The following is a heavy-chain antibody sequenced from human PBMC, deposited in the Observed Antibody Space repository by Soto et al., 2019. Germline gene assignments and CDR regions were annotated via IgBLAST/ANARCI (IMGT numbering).Heavy chain of an antibody. J-gene: IGHJ6*02. CDR1: GGSFSGYY. Sequence: SETLSLTCAVYGGSFSGYYWSWIRQPPGKGLEWIGEINHSGSTNYNPSLKSRVTISVDTSKNQFSLKLSSVTAADTAVYYCARGFVVVPAAELNYYYYYGMDVWGQGTTVTVSS. CDR3: ARGFVVVPAAELNYYYYYGMDV. V-gene: IGHV4-34*01. CDR2: INHSGST. D-gene: IGHD2-2*01.